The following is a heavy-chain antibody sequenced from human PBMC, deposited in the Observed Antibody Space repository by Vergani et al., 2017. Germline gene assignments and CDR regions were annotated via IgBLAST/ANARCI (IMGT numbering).Heavy chain of an antibody. V-gene: IGHV3-23*01. Sequence: EVQLLESGGNLVQPGGSLRLSCAASGFTFTNFAMTWVRQAPGEGLEWVSGISGSGGFTYYSDSVKGRFTISRDNSKNTMFLQMNNLGDEDTAVYYCAIVNVPGYYVGSDYCDCWGEGTQVTVSS. J-gene: IGHJ4*02. CDR1: GFTFTNFA. CDR3: AIVNVPGYYVGSDYCDC. D-gene: IGHD3-22*01. CDR2: ISGSGGFT.